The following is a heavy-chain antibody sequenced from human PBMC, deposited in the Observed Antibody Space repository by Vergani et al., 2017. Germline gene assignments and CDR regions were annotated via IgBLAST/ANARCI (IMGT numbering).Heavy chain of an antibody. CDR1: GFTFNSYG. V-gene: IGHV3-30*02. Sequence: VHLEESGGGSAQPGESLRLSCVASGFTFNSYGMHWVRQAPGKGLEWVASIRSDESRRYYGDSMEGPFTISRDNSKNTLYLQMKSLRPEDTAVYYCAKEGGGYCSGGTCYPEYWGQGTLVIVSS. J-gene: IGHJ4*02. CDR3: AKEGGGYCSGGTCYPEY. CDR2: IRSDESRR. D-gene: IGHD2-15*01.